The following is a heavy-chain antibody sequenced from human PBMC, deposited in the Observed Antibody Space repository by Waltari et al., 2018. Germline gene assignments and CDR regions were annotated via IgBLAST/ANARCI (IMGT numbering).Heavy chain of an antibody. Sequence: EVEVEESGGTLVQPGGSLRLACAASGFSFSDYAMSWVRQAPGKGLEWVSSISGSGATTFYADSVRGRFTISRDNSRDTMYLQMNTLRDEDTAVYFCAKGSRGYTAFYFDYWGQGTLVTVSS. D-gene: IGHD3-22*01. CDR2: ISGSGATT. CDR3: AKGSRGYTAFYFDY. J-gene: IGHJ4*02. CDR1: GFSFSDYA. V-gene: IGHV3-23*04.